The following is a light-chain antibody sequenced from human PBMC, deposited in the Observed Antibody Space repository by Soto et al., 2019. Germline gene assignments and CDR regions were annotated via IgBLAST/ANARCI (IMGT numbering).Light chain of an antibody. CDR1: QSVLHSSNNKNY. V-gene: IGKV4-1*01. CDR2: WAY. Sequence: DIVMTQSPDSLAVSLGERATINCKSSQSVLHSSNNKNYLTWYQQKPGQPPKLLIYWAYTRESGVPDRFSGSGSGPDFTLTISSLQAEDVAVYYCQQYYTAPYTFGQGTKLEIK. CDR3: QQYYTAPYT. J-gene: IGKJ2*01.